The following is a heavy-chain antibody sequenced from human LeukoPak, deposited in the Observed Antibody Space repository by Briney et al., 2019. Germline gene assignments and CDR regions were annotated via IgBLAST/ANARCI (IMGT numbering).Heavy chain of an antibody. J-gene: IGHJ5*02. D-gene: IGHD4-23*01. CDR2: MNPNSANT. CDR1: GYTFTSYD. Sequence: VASVKVSCKASGYTFTSYDINWVGQATGQGGEWIRSMNPNSANTGYAQQFQGSVTITSHTSTNPAYMELSSLRSEDTAVYYCARDYGGNSGWFDHWGQGTLVTVSS. V-gene: IGHV1-8*01. CDR3: ARDYGGNSGWFDH.